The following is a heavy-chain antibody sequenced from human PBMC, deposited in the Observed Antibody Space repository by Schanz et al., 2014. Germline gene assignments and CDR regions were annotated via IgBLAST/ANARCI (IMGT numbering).Heavy chain of an antibody. CDR2: INHYGRT. CDR1: GGSFIGYD. D-gene: IGHD1-26*01. Sequence: QVRLQQWGAGLLKPSGTLSLTCAVYGGSFIGYDWSWIRQFPGQDLEWIGDINHYGRTNYNPSLMGRVSISIDASQNQFSLKMTSVTAADTAVYYCAREVGDYGMDVWGQGALVTVSS. J-gene: IGHJ6*02. CDR3: AREVGDYGMDV. V-gene: IGHV4-34*01.